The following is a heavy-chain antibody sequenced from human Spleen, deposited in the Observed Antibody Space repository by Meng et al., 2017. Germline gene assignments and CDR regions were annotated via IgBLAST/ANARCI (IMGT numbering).Heavy chain of an antibody. Sequence: QVALKQWGAGLLKPSGTLSLTCVVSGGSFSDYYWSWIRQPPGKGLEWIGEINHSGSTNYNPSLESRATISVDTSQNNLSLKLSSVTAADSAVYYCARGPTTMAHDFDYWGQGTLVTVSS. CDR1: GGSFSDYY. V-gene: IGHV4-34*01. J-gene: IGHJ4*02. D-gene: IGHD4-11*01. CDR3: ARGPTTMAHDFDY. CDR2: INHSGST.